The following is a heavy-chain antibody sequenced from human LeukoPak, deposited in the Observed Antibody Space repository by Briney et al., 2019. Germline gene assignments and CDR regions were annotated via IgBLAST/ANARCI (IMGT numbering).Heavy chain of an antibody. D-gene: IGHD4-17*01. Sequence: GGPLRLSCAASGFTFTGCDISWVRQAPGKGLVWVSVISGSGATIHNADSVKGRFTFSRENPENTLVLQMNTLRTEDTAVYYCAKECDNYGSSYFDFWGQGTLVTVSS. CDR2: ISGSGATI. V-gene: IGHV3-23*01. J-gene: IGHJ4*02. CDR3: AKECDNYGSSYFDF. CDR1: GFTFTGCD.